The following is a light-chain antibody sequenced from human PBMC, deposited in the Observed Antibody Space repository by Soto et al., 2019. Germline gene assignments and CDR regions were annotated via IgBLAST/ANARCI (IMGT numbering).Light chain of an antibody. J-gene: IGKJ4*01. CDR1: QSVSSN. Sequence: EIVMTQSPATLSVSPGERATLSCRASQSVSSNLAWDQRKPGQAPRLLIYGASTRATGIPARFSGSGSGTEFTLTISSLQSEDFAVYYCQQYSTWVTFGGGTQVEIE. V-gene: IGKV3-15*01. CDR3: QQYSTWVT. CDR2: GAS.